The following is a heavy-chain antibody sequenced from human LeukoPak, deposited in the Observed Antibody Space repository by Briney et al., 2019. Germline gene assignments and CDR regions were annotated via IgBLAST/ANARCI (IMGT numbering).Heavy chain of an antibody. Sequence: SETLSLTCAVYGGSFSGYYWSWIRQPPGKGLEWIGYIYYSGSTNYNPSLKSRVTISVDTSKNQFSLKLSSVTAADTAVYYCARIVVVPAATLNWFDPWGQGTLVTVSS. CDR3: ARIVVVPAATLNWFDP. V-gene: IGHV4-59*01. D-gene: IGHD2-2*01. CDR2: IYYSGST. CDR1: GGSFSGYY. J-gene: IGHJ5*02.